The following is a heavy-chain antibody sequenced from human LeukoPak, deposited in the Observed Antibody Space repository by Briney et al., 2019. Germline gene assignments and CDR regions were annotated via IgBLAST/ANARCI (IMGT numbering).Heavy chain of an antibody. V-gene: IGHV3-30-3*01. CDR3: ARERQDTILHSGAFDI. CDR1: GFTFSTYF. Sequence: GGSLTLSCAASGFTFSTYFMHWVRQAPGKGLEWVGDISSDGSHTYYLEPVKRRITISRDNSKNKLYLQMNRLRAEDTAVYFCARERQDTILHSGAFDIWGQGTMVTVSS. D-gene: IGHD2-21*01. J-gene: IGHJ3*02. CDR2: ISSDGSHT.